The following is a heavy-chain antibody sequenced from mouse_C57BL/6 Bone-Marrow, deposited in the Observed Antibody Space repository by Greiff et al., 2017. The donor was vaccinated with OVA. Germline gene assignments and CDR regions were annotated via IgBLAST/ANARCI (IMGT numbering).Heavy chain of an antibody. V-gene: IGHV1-59*01. CDR1: GYTFTSYW. J-gene: IGHJ4*01. CDR3: ARNPSNWGYYYAMDY. Sequence: QVQLQQPGAELVRPGTSVKLSCKASGYTFTSYWMHWVKQRPGQGLEWIGVIDPSDSYTNYNQKFKGKATLTVDTSSSTAYMQLSSPTSEDSAVYYCARNPSNWGYYYAMDYWGQGTSVTVSS. CDR2: IDPSDSYT. D-gene: IGHD4-1*01.